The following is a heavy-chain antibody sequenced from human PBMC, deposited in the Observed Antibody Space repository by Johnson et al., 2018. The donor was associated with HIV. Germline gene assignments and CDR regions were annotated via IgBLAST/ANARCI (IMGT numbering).Heavy chain of an antibody. CDR3: ARDGGIAATDAFDI. J-gene: IGHJ3*02. D-gene: IGHD6-13*01. CDR1: GFTFSSYG. V-gene: IGHV3-30*19. Sequence: QVQLVESGGGVVQPGRSLRLSCAASGFTFSSYGMHWVRQAPGKGLEWVAVIWYAGSNKYYADSVKGRYTISRANSKNTLYLQMNSLRAEDTAVYYCARDGGIAATDAFDIWGQGTMVTVSS. CDR2: IWYAGSNK.